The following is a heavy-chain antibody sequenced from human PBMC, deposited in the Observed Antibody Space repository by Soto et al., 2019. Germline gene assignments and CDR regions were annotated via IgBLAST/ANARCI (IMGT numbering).Heavy chain of an antibody. D-gene: IGHD3-10*01. CDR2: ISYDGNND. Sequence: QVQLVESGGGVVQPGKSLRLSCAASGFIFSNYNMHWVRQAPGQGLEWVAVISYDGNNDYYVDSVKGRFTISRDNSKNPLFLRINSLRADGTAVYYCGKETLGRGGGWLDPWGQGTLVTVSS. V-gene: IGHV3-30*18. CDR1: GFIFSNYN. CDR3: GKETLGRGGGWLDP. J-gene: IGHJ5*02.